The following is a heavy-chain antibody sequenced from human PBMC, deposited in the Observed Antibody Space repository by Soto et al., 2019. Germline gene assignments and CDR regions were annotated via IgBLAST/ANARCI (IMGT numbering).Heavy chain of an antibody. CDR1: DFSFTSHG. CDR3: AISHLELFRFDY. V-gene: IGHV1-18*04. CDR2: ISLYNGNT. Sequence: QIQLVQSGPEVKKPGASMKVSCKAYDFSFTSHGISWVRQAPGQGLEWMGWISLYNGNTNYAQQFQGRVTMTTETSTSTAYMELRRLRSDDTAMYFCAISHLELFRFDYWGQGTLVTVSS. D-gene: IGHD3-10*01. J-gene: IGHJ4*02.